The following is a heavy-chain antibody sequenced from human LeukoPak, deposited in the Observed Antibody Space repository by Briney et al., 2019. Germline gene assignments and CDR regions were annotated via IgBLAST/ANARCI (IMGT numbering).Heavy chain of an antibody. Sequence: SETLSLTCTVSGGSISSSSYYWGWIRQPPGKGLEWIGSIYYSGSTYYNPSLKSRVTISVDTSKNQFSLKLSSVTAADTAAYYCARRSGSYSAYFDYWGQGTLVTVSS. CDR2: IYYSGST. D-gene: IGHD1-26*01. V-gene: IGHV4-39*01. CDR1: GGSISSSSYY. CDR3: ARRSGSYSAYFDY. J-gene: IGHJ4*02.